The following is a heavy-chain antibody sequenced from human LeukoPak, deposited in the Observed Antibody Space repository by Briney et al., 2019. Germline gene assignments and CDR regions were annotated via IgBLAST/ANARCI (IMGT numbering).Heavy chain of an antibody. CDR3: ARDPVPTTVVTRGGPAFDP. D-gene: IGHD4-23*01. Sequence: ASVKVSCKASGYIFTNYGITWVRQAPGQGLEWMGWINPYNGNTKYAQKLQGRVTMTTDTSTSTAYMELRSLRSDDTAVYYCARDPVPTTVVTRGGPAFDPWGQGTLVTVSS. J-gene: IGHJ5*02. CDR2: INPYNGNT. V-gene: IGHV1-18*01. CDR1: GYIFTNYG.